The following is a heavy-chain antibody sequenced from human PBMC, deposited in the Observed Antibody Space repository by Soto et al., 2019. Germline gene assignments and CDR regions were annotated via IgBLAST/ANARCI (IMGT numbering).Heavy chain of an antibody. V-gene: IGHV1-18*04. CDR2: ISTHNGKT. Sequence: QVQLVQSGAEMKKPGASVRVSCKASGYTFTAYGITWVRQAPGQGLEYMGWISTHNGKTNYAQKLQGRVILTTDKSTSTAYMELRALTSDDTAVYYCARGVAVAAVYYFDYWGQGTLVTVSS. CDR3: ARGVAVAAVYYFDY. D-gene: IGHD6-19*01. J-gene: IGHJ4*02. CDR1: GYTFTAYG.